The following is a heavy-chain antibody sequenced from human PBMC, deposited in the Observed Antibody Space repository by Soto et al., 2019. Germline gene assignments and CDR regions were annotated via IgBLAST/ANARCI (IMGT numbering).Heavy chain of an antibody. CDR3: ARGGSGSYWFDP. V-gene: IGHV4-31*03. Sequence: QVQLQESGPGLVKPSQTLSLTCTVSGGSISSGVYYWSWIRQHPGKGLEWIGYIYYSGSTYYNPSHKSRVTISVDTSKNQFSLKLSSVTAADTAVYYCARGGSGSYWFDPWGQGTLVTVSS. J-gene: IGHJ5*02. CDR2: IYYSGST. D-gene: IGHD1-26*01. CDR1: GGSISSGVYY.